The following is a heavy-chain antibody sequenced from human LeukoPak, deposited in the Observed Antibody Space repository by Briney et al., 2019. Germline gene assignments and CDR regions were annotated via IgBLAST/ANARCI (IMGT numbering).Heavy chain of an antibody. J-gene: IGHJ4*02. V-gene: IGHV4-39*01. D-gene: IGHD6-13*01. CDR1: GGSISITNSY. Sequence: SETLSLTCTVSGGSISITNSYWGWIRQPPGKGLEWIGNIYYSGSTFYNPSLKSRVTISVDTSKNQFSLKLSSVTAADTAVYYCARHEWGAAAARKFDYWGQGTLVTVSS. CDR2: IYYSGST. CDR3: ARHEWGAAAARKFDY.